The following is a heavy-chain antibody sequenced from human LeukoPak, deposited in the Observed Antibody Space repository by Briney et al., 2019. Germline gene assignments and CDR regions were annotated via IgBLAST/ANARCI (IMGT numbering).Heavy chain of an antibody. D-gene: IGHD2-15*01. CDR1: GGSFSEYY. V-gene: IGHV4-34*01. Sequence: SETLSLTCAVYGGSFSEYYWSWFRQPPGKGLEWIGEIDHTGSTNYNPSLKSRVTISVDTSKNQFSLKLSSVTAADTAVYYCARGEYCSGGSCYSGLDYWGQGTLVTVSS. J-gene: IGHJ4*02. CDR2: IDHTGST. CDR3: ARGEYCSGGSCYSGLDY.